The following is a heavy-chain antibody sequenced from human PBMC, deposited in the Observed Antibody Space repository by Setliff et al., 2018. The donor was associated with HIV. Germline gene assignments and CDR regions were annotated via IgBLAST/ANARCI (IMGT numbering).Heavy chain of an antibody. D-gene: IGHD6-19*01. CDR1: GGSISSYC. Sequence: SETLSLTCTVSGGSISSYCWSWIRQPPGKGLQWIGYIYTSGPTNYNPSLESRVTISVDTSKNQFSLKLSSVTAADTAVYYCARRLFGAVAGTYGMDVWGQGTTVTVS. CDR2: IYTSGPT. CDR3: ARRLFGAVAGTYGMDV. J-gene: IGHJ6*02. V-gene: IGHV4-4*09.